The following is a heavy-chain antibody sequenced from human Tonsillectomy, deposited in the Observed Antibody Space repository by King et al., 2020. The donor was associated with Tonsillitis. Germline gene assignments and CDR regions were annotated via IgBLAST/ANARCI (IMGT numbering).Heavy chain of an antibody. D-gene: IGHD1-1*01. CDR3: TSRGY. V-gene: IGHV3-15*01. J-gene: IGHJ4*02. CDR2: IKSKTDGGTI. Sequence: EVQLVESGGGLVKPGGSLRLSCAASGFTLSNAWMSWVRQAPGRGLEWVARIKSKTDGGTIDYAAPVKGRFTISKNDSINTLYLQMNSLKTEDTAVYYCTSRGYWGQGTLGTVSS. CDR1: GFTLSNAW.